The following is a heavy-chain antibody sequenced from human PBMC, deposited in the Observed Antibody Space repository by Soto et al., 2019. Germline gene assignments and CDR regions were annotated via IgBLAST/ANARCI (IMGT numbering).Heavy chain of an antibody. CDR3: ARERGRIAAAGTHGY. V-gene: IGHV1-69*04. CDR2: IIPILGIA. Sequence: SVKVSCKASGGTFGSYTISWVRQAPGQGLEWMGRIIPILGIANYAQKFQGRVTITADKSTSTAYMELSSLRSEDTAVYYCARERGRIAAAGTHGYWGQGTLVTVAS. CDR1: GGTFGSYT. J-gene: IGHJ4*02. D-gene: IGHD6-13*01.